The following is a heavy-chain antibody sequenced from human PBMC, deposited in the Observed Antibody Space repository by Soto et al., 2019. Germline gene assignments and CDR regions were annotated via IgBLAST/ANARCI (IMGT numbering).Heavy chain of an antibody. Sequence: QVQLQESGPGLVKPSGTLSLTCAVSGGSISSSNWWSWVGQPPGKGREWIGEIYHSGGTNYNPSLKSRVTISVDKSKTQFSLKLSSVTAADTAVYYCAGDGIAVAGTKAFDIWGQGTMVTVSS. D-gene: IGHD6-19*01. CDR3: AGDGIAVAGTKAFDI. CDR2: IYHSGGT. J-gene: IGHJ3*02. CDR1: GGSISSSNW. V-gene: IGHV4-4*02.